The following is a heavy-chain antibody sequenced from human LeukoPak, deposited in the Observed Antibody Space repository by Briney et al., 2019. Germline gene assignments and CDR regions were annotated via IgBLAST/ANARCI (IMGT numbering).Heavy chain of an antibody. CDR3: ARPPGLYYDFWSGYYTDAFDI. CDR1: GFTFSSYW. J-gene: IGHJ3*02. V-gene: IGHV3-7*01. Sequence: AGSLSLSCAVSGFTFSSYWMSWVRQPPGKGLEWVANIKQNGSEKYNVASVKGRFTIYRDNAKNSLYLQMNSLRAEDTAVYYCARPPGLYYDFWSGYYTDAFDIWGQGTMVTVSS. D-gene: IGHD3-3*01. CDR2: IKQNGSEK.